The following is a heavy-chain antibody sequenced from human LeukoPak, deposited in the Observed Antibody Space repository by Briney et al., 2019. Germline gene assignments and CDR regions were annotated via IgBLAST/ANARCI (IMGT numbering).Heavy chain of an antibody. CDR3: AGSTPLAVAVYFDY. D-gene: IGHD6-19*01. J-gene: IGHJ4*02. Sequence: GGSLRLSCAASGFTFSSCAMSWVRQAPGKGLEGVSAISGSGGSTYYADSVKGRFTISRDNSKNTLYLQMDSLRAEDTAVYYCAGSTPLAVAVYFDYWGQGTLVTVSS. V-gene: IGHV3-23*01. CDR2: ISGSGGST. CDR1: GFTFSSCA.